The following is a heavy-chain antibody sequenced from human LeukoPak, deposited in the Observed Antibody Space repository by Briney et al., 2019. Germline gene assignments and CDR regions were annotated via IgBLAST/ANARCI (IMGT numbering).Heavy chain of an antibody. CDR3: ARLGYCSGGSCWAGYFQH. Sequence: SETLSLTCTVSGGSISSSSYSWGWIRQPPGKGLEWIGSIYYSGSTYYNPSLKSRVTISVDTSKNQFSLKLSSVTAADTAVYYCARLGYCSGGSCWAGYFQHWGQGTLVTVSS. D-gene: IGHD2-15*01. CDR1: GGSISSSSYS. V-gene: IGHV4-39*01. J-gene: IGHJ1*01. CDR2: IYYSGST.